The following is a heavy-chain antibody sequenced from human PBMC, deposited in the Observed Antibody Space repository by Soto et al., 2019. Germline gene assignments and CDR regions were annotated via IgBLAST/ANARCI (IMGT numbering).Heavy chain of an antibody. J-gene: IGHJ6*02. D-gene: IGHD2-2*01. Sequence: QVQLVQSGAEVKKPGSSVKVSCKASGGTFSSYAISWVRQAPGQGLEWMGGIIPIFGTANYAQKFKGRVTITADQSTSTAYMELSSLRSEDTAVYYCARDFSGNIVVVPAATYYYYYGMDGWGQGTTVTGSS. V-gene: IGHV1-69*01. CDR1: GGTFSSYA. CDR2: IIPIFGTA. CDR3: ARDFSGNIVVVPAATYYYYYGMDG.